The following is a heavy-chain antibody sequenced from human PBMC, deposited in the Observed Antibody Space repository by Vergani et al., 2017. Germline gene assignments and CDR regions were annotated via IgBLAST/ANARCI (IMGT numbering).Heavy chain of an antibody. CDR2: ISAYNGNT. D-gene: IGHD2-15*01. CDR3: ARGIGYCSGGSCSLYYFDY. Sequence: QVQLVQSGAEVKKPGASVKVSCKASGYTFTSYGISWVRQAPGQGLEWMGWISAYNGNTNYTQKLQGRVTMTTDTSTSTAYMELRSLRSDDTAVYYCARGIGYCSGGSCSLYYFDYWGQGTLVTVSS. CDR1: GYTFTSYG. V-gene: IGHV1-18*04. J-gene: IGHJ4*02.